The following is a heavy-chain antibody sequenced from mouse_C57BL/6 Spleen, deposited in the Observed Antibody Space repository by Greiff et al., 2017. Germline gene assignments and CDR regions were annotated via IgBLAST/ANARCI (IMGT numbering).Heavy chain of an antibody. CDR2: IRLKSDNYAT. CDR3: TVHYYGSSGYFDV. J-gene: IGHJ1*03. D-gene: IGHD1-1*01. V-gene: IGHV6-3*01. Sequence: EVKLVESGGGLVQPGGSMKLSCVASGFTFSNYWMNWVRQSPEKGLEWVAQIRLKSDNYATHYAESVKGRFTISRDDTKSSVYLQMNNLRAEDTGIYYCTVHYYGSSGYFDVWGTGTTVTVSS. CDR1: GFTFSNYW.